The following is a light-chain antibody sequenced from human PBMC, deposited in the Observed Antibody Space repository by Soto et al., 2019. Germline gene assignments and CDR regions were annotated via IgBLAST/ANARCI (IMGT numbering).Light chain of an antibody. J-gene: IGKJ3*01. Sequence: DIQMTQSPSSLSASVGDRVTITCRASQSISSYFNWYQQKPGKAPRLLIYAASSLQSGVPSRFSGGGSGTDVTLTINSLQPEDFATYYCQESYSTSVTFGPGTKVDIK. CDR2: AAS. CDR1: QSISSY. V-gene: IGKV1-39*01. CDR3: QESYSTSVT.